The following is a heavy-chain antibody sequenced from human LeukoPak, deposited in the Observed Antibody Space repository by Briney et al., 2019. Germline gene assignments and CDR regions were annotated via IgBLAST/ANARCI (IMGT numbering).Heavy chain of an antibody. CDR3: ARVAVSVRRLSGDYYYYMDV. D-gene: IGHD3-10*01. V-gene: IGHV4-59*01. J-gene: IGHJ6*03. CDR1: NGSISSYY. CDR2: IYYSGST. Sequence: SETLSLTCTVSNGSISSYYWSWIRQPPGKGLEWIGYIYYSGSTKYNPSLKSRVTISLDTSKNQFSLTLSSVTAADTAVYYCARVAVSVRRLSGDYYYYMDVWGKGTTVTVSS.